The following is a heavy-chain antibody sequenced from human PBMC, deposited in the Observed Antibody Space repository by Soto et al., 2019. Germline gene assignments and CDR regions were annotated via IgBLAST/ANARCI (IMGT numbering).Heavy chain of an antibody. CDR1: GYTFTRYA. Sequence: ASVKVPCKASGYTFTRYAMHWVRQAPGQGLEWMGWINTGNGNSHYSQKFQGRVTFTRDTSATTAYMELSSLRSEDTAVYFCARNVDYFDPWGQGTLVTVSS. CDR3: ARNVDYFDP. J-gene: IGHJ5*01. CDR2: INTGNGNS. V-gene: IGHV1-3*04. D-gene: IGHD4-17*01.